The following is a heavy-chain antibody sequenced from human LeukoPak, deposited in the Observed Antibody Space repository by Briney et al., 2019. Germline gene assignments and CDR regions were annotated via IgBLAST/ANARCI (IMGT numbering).Heavy chain of an antibody. D-gene: IGHD3-9*01. J-gene: IGHJ4*02. V-gene: IGHV3-23*01. CDR1: GFTFSSYA. CDR2: ISGSGGST. CDR3: AKDQNSAYYDILTGYPYDY. Sequence: GGSLRLSCAASGFTFSSYAMSWVRQAPGKGLEWVSAISGSGGSTYYADSVKGRFTISRDNSKNTLYLQMNSLRAEHTAVYYCAKDQNSAYYDILTGYPYDYWGEGTLVTVSS.